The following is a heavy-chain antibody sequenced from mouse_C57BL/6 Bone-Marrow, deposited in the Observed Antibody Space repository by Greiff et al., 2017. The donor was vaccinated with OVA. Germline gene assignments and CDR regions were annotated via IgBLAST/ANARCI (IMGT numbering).Heavy chain of an antibody. CDR1: GYTFTSYG. CDR2: IYPRSGNT. Sequence: VQLQQSGAELARPGASVKLSCKASGYTFTSYGISWVKQRTGQGLEWIGEIYPRSGNTYYNEKFKGKATLTADKSSSTAYMELSSLTSEDSAVYFCARRDGSSPFDYWGQGTTLTVSS. CDR3: ARRDGSSPFDY. J-gene: IGHJ2*01. D-gene: IGHD1-1*01. V-gene: IGHV1-81*01.